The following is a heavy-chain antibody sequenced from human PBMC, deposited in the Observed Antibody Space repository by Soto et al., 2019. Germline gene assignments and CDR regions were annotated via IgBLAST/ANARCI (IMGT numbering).Heavy chain of an antibody. CDR1: GFIFSKYG. CDR2: ISYDGSNK. V-gene: IGHV3-30*18. D-gene: IGHD3-10*01. J-gene: IGHJ6*02. Sequence: GGSLRLSCAASGFIFSKYGMHWVRQAPGKGLEWVAVISYDGSNKYYAESVKGRFIISRDKSENTLYLQMNSLRAEDTALYYCAEDLGSGKTYYYYAMDVSGQGTLVTVSS. CDR3: AEDLGSGKTYYYYAMDV.